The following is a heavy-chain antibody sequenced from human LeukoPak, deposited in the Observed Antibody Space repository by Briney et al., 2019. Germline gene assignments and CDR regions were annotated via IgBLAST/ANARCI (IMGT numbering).Heavy chain of an antibody. D-gene: IGHD3-9*01. J-gene: IGHJ4*02. CDR1: GGTFSSYA. V-gene: IGHV1-69*05. CDR2: IIPIFGTA. CDR3: AREYYDILTGYYEYYFDY. Sequence: SVKVSCKASGGTFSSYAISWVRQAPGQGLEWMGRIIPIFGTANYAQKFQGRVTITTDESTSTAYMELSSLRSEDTAVYYCAREYYDILTGYYEYYFDYWGQGTLATVSS.